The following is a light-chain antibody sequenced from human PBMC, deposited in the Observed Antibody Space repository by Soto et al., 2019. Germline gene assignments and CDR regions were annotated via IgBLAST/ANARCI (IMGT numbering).Light chain of an antibody. Sequence: DIPMTQSPSSLSASVGDRVTITCQASQDIRDSLNWYQQKPGKAPKLLIYDASNLETGVPSRFSGSGSGTDFTFTISSLQPEDIATYYCQHYDNLPLTFGGGTKVEIK. CDR3: QHYDNLPLT. J-gene: IGKJ4*01. V-gene: IGKV1-33*01. CDR1: QDIRDS. CDR2: DAS.